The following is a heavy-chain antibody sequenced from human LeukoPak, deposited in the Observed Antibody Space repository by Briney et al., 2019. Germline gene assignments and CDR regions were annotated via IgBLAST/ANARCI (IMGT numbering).Heavy chain of an antibody. V-gene: IGHV3-33*01. Sequence: GTSLRLSCAASGLSFSTYGMHWVRQAPGKGLEWVAVIWYDGGNKYYGDSVKGRFTISRDNSKNTLYLQMNRLRAEDTAVYYCVTGGGNSVVYWGQGTLVTVSS. D-gene: IGHD4-23*01. J-gene: IGHJ4*02. CDR3: VTGGGNSVVY. CDR1: GLSFSTYG. CDR2: IWYDGGNK.